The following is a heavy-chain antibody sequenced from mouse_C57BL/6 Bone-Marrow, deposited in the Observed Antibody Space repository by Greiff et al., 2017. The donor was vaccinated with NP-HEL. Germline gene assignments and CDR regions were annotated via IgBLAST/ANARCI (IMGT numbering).Heavy chain of an antibody. J-gene: IGHJ2*01. V-gene: IGHV5-6*01. CDR1: GFTFSSYG. Sequence: EVQLVESGGDLVKPGGSLKLSCAASGFTFSSYGMSWVRQTPDKRLEWVATISSGGSYTYYPDSVKGRFTISRDNAKNTLYLQMSSLKSEDTAMYYCARQGNLNFDYWGQGTTLTVSS. CDR2: ISSGGSYT. CDR3: ARQGNLNFDY.